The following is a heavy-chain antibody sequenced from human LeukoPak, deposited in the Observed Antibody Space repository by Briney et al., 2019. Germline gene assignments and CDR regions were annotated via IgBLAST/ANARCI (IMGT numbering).Heavy chain of an antibody. D-gene: IGHD2-8*01. CDR1: GFTFSDYY. J-gene: IGHJ6*03. Sequence: GGSLRLSCAASGFTFSDYYMSWIRQAPGKGLEWASYISGSGSTIYYADSVKGRFTISRDNAKNSLYLQMNSLRAEDTAVYYCARDSIVRGNIGNDMDVWGKGTTVTVSS. CDR3: ARDSIVRGNIGNDMDV. V-gene: IGHV3-11*01. CDR2: ISGSGSTI.